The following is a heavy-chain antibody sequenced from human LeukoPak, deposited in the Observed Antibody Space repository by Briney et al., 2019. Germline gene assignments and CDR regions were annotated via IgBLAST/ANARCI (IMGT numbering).Heavy chain of an antibody. CDR3: ARGGTSVLAGGGPKNWFDP. D-gene: IGHD1-26*01. J-gene: IGHJ5*02. CDR2: ISSSSSTI. Sequence: PGASLRLSCAAYGLTFNSYSMNWVRQAPGKGLEWVSYISSSSSTIYYADSVKGRFTISRDNAKNSLYLQMNSLRAEDTAVYYCARGGTSVLAGGGPKNWFDPWCQGTLVTVSS. CDR1: GLTFNSYS. V-gene: IGHV3-48*04.